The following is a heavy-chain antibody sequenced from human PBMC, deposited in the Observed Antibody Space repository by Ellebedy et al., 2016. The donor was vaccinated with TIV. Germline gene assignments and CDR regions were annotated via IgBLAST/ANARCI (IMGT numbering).Heavy chain of an antibody. CDR2: ISTDGSST. CDR3: VFYNRSLPSPFDY. D-gene: IGHD3-10*01. J-gene: IGHJ4*02. V-gene: IGHV3-74*03. CDR1: GFTFSSYW. Sequence: PGGSLRLSCAASGFTFSSYWMHWVRQAPGKELVWVSRISTDGSSTMYADSVKGRFTISRDNAKNTLYLQMNSLRAEDTAMYYCVFYNRSLPSPFDYWGQGTLVTVSS.